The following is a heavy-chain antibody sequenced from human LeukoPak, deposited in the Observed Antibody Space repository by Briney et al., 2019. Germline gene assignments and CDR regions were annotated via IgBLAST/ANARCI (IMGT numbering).Heavy chain of an antibody. D-gene: IGHD3-10*01. Sequence: PGGSLRLSCAASGFTFSNYEMNWVRQAPGKGLEWVSYISDSGTTIYYGDSVKGRFTISRDNAKKSLYLQMNSLRAEDTAVYYCAKDFDAYYGSGSYYYYYMDVWGKGTTVTISS. CDR1: GFTFSNYE. J-gene: IGHJ6*03. CDR2: ISDSGTTI. V-gene: IGHV3-48*03. CDR3: AKDFDAYYGSGSYYYYYMDV.